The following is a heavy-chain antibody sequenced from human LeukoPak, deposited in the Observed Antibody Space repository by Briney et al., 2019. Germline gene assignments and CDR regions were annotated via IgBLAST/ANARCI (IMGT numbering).Heavy chain of an antibody. J-gene: IGHJ4*02. CDR2: ISSSSSYI. CDR1: GFTFSSNG. V-gene: IGHV3-21*01. Sequence: GRSLRLSCAASGFTFSSNGMHWVRQAPGKGLEWVSSISSSSSYIYYADSVKGRFTISRDNAENSLYLQMNSLRAEDTAVYYCARDGGGELSWFDYWGQGTLVTVSS. CDR3: ARDGGGELSWFDY. D-gene: IGHD3-16*02.